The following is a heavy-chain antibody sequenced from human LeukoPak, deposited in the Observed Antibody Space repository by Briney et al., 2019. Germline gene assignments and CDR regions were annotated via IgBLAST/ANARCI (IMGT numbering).Heavy chain of an antibody. Sequence: GGSLRLSCAASGLSFSSFAMSWVRQGPARGLEWVSSMRGNGETFYADSVKGRFTLSSDSSRNTVHFQLNNLRVEDTAIYYCARASWVSSTDAVRWGQGTLVTVSS. D-gene: IGHD2-8*01. J-gene: IGHJ4*02. V-gene: IGHV3-23*01. CDR1: GLSFSSFA. CDR2: MRGNGET. CDR3: ARASWVSSTDAVR.